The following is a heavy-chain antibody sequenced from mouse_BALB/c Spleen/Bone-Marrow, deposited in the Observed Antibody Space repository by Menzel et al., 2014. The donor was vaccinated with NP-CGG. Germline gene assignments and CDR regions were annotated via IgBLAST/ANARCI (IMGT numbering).Heavy chain of an antibody. CDR2: INPDSSTI. J-gene: IGHJ3*01. CDR3: ARPGYYGRFAY. D-gene: IGHD1-2*01. CDR1: GFDFSRYW. Sequence: EVNLVESGGGLVQPGGSLKLSCAASGFDFSRYWMSWVRQAPGKGLEWIGEINPDSSTINYTPSLKDKFIISRDNAKTTLYLQMRKMRSEDTALYYCARPGYYGRFAYWGQGTLVTVSA. V-gene: IGHV4-1*02.